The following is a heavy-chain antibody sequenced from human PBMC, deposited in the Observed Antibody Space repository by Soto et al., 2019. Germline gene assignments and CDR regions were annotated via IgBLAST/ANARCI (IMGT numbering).Heavy chain of an antibody. J-gene: IGHJ3*01. Sequence: QLVESGGGSVQPGGSLSLSCAATGFTFSYYWMHWVRQAPGKGLVWVSRIHSDGSSTTDADSMKGRFTISRDNAKNTLYLQMNSLRAEDTAVYYCARGQWGAFDLWGQGTMVTVAS. CDR3: ARGQWGAFDL. CDR2: IHSDGSST. D-gene: IGHD1-26*01. V-gene: IGHV3-74*01. CDR1: GFTFSYYW.